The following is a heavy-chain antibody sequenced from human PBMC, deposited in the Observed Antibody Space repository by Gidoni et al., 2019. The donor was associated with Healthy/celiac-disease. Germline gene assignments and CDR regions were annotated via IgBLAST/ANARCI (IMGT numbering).Heavy chain of an antibody. CDR3: ARTPGRWYDSRGYYWDYGMDV. Sequence: QVTLKESGPVLVKPTETLTLTCTVSGFSLSNASMGVSWIRQPPGKALEWLAHIFSNDEKSYSTSLKSRLTISKDTSKSQVVLTMTNMDPVDTATYYCARTPGRWYDSRGYYWDYGMDVWGQGTTVTVSS. D-gene: IGHD3-22*01. J-gene: IGHJ6*02. V-gene: IGHV2-26*01. CDR2: IFSNDEK. CDR1: GFSLSNASMG.